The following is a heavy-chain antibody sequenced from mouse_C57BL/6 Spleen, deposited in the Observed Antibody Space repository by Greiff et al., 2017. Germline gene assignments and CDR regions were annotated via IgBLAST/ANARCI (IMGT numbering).Heavy chain of an antibody. Sequence: QVHVKQSGPGLVQPSQSLSITCTVSGFSLTSYGVHWVRQSPGKGLEWLGVIWRGGSTDYNAAFMSRLSITKDNSKSQVFFKMNSLQADDTAIYYWAKNERVYSNYEYFDVGGTGTTVTVSS. CDR1: GFSLTSYG. D-gene: IGHD2-5*01. CDR2: IWRGGST. V-gene: IGHV2-5*01. CDR3: AKNERVYSNYEYFDV. J-gene: IGHJ1*03.